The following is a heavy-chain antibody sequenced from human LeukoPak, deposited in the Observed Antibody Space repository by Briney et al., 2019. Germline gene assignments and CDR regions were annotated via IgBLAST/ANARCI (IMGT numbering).Heavy chain of an antibody. J-gene: IGHJ3*02. CDR2: IYYSGST. Sequence: PSETLSLTCTVSGGSISSSSYYWGWIRQPPGKGLEWIGSIYYSGSTYYNPSLKSRVTISVDTSKNQFSLKLSSVTAADTAVYYCARGFGESSVYSGFNIWGQGTMVTVSS. CDR1: GGSISSSSYY. D-gene: IGHD3-22*01. CDR3: ARGFGESSVYSGFNI. V-gene: IGHV4-39*01.